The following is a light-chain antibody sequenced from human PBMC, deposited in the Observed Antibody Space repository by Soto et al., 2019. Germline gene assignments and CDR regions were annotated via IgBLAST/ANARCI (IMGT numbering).Light chain of an antibody. J-gene: IGKJ1*01. CDR2: GAS. Sequence: IVLTQSPAPLSFSPGEKATPSCRASHSVSSSLAWYQQKPGQAPRLLISGASTRAAGIPARFSGSGSGTEFTLTISSLQSEDFAVYYCQHYNTWPWTFGQGTKVDI. CDR3: QHYNTWPWT. V-gene: IGKV3-15*01. CDR1: HSVSSS.